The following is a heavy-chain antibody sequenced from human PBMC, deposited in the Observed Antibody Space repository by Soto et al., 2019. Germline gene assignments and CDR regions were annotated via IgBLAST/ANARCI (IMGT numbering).Heavy chain of an antibody. CDR3: ARGHQSRAFDS. CDR1: GGSIANDGHY. J-gene: IGHJ3*02. Sequence: QVQLQESGPRLVRPSQTLSLSCTVSGGSIANDGHYWSWIRHHPVKGLEWIAYIYYSGRAYYNPSLKTRVTIFLDTSKTYFSLNLTSLTVADTAVYYCARGHQSRAFDSWGQGTLVTVSS. CDR2: IYYSGRA. V-gene: IGHV4-31*03. D-gene: IGHD2-2*01.